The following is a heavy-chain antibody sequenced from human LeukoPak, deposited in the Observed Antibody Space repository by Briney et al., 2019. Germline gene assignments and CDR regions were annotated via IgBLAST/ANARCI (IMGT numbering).Heavy chain of an antibody. D-gene: IGHD6-6*01. J-gene: IGHJ4*02. CDR3: ARRKAVRPDYYFDY. CDR1: GCSISNYY. CDR2: IYYSGRN. V-gene: IGHV4-59*08. Sequence: PSETLSLTCTVSGCSISNYYWTWIRQPPGKGLEWIGYIYYSGRNNYNPVLKSRVNISIDTSKNQFSLKLSSVTAADTAVYYCARRKAVRPDYYFDYWGQGTLVTVSS.